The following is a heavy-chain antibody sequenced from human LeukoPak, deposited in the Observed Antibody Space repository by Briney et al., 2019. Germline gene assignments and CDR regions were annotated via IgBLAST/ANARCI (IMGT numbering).Heavy chain of an antibody. CDR2: ISSSGSTI. D-gene: IGHD4-17*01. J-gene: IGHJ4*02. Sequence: QPGGSLRLSCAASGFTFSSYAMSWVRQAPGKGLEWVSAISSSGSTIYYADSVKGRFTISRDNAKNSLYLQMNSLRAEDTAVYYCARGVDYGEPFDYWGQGTLVTVSS. CDR1: GFTFSSYA. V-gene: IGHV3-48*03. CDR3: ARGVDYGEPFDY.